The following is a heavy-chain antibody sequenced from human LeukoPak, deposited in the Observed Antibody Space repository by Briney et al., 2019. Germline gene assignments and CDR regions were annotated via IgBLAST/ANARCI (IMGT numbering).Heavy chain of an antibody. CDR2: ITTSDGNT. CDR3: AKDGGLWVSAHWGDS. Sequence: GGSLRLSCAASGFTLSSYAMSWVRQAPGKGLEWVSTITTSDGNTYYADSVKGRFTVSRDNSKNTLFLQMNSLRAEDTAVYYCAKDGGLWVSAHWGDSWGRGTLVTVSS. CDR1: GFTLSSYA. V-gene: IGHV3-23*01. D-gene: IGHD7-27*01. J-gene: IGHJ4*02.